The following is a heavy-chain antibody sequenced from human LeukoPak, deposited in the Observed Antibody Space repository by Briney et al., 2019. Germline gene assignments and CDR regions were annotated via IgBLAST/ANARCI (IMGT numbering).Heavy chain of an antibody. CDR1: GFTFSQFW. CDR3: ARNPPRYFN. V-gene: IGHV3-7*05. Sequence: GGSLRLSCAASGFTFSQFWMNWVRQAPGRGLEWVANIQQDGSEKYYVDSVKGRFTISRDNAKNSLYLQMNSLRAEDTAVYYCARNPPRYFNWGQGTLVTVSS. CDR2: IQQDGSEK. J-gene: IGHJ4*02. D-gene: IGHD1-26*01.